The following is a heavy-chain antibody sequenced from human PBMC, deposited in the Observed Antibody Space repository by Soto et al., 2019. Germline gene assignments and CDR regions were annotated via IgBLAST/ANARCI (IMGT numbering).Heavy chain of an antibody. CDR3: ARVGVTMIFDY. V-gene: IGHV3-11*06. CDR2: ISSSSSYT. CDR1: GFTFSDYY. D-gene: IGHD3-22*01. Sequence: GGSLRLSCAASGFTFSDYYMSWIRQAPGKGLEWVSYISSSSSYTNYADSVKGRFTISRDNAKNSLYLQMNSLRAEDTAVYYCARVGVTMIFDYWGQGTLVTVSS. J-gene: IGHJ4*02.